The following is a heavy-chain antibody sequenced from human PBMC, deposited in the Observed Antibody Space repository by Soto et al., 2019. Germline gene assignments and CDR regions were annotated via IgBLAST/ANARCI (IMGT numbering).Heavy chain of an antibody. Sequence: QGQLVQSGAEVKKPGASVRISCQASHYTFTSYGISWMRQAPGQGLEWLGWISAYNGDTKYAENLEGRVTMTADTAASTAYMHTRSRRSADTALYFCARGDSIAVAFHDALDIWGQGTMVTVSS. CDR2: ISAYNGDT. CDR1: HYTFTSYG. CDR3: ARGDSIAVAFHDALDI. V-gene: IGHV1-18*01. J-gene: IGHJ3*02. D-gene: IGHD6-19*01.